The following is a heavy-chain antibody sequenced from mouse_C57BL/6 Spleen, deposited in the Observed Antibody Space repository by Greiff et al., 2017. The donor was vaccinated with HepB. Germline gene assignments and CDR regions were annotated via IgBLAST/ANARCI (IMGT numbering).Heavy chain of an antibody. Sequence: EVMLVESGGGLVKPGGSLKLSCAASGFTFSSYAMSWVRQTPEKRLEWVATISDGGSYTYYPDNVKGRFTISRDNAKNNLYLQMSHLKSEDTAMYYCARGRRGYAMDYWGQGTSVTVSS. V-gene: IGHV5-4*03. CDR2: ISDGGSYT. CDR3: ARGRRGYAMDY. CDR1: GFTFSSYA. J-gene: IGHJ4*01.